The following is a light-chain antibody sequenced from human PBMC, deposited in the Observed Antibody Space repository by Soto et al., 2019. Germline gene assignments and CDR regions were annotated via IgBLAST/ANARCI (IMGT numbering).Light chain of an antibody. V-gene: IGKV3-11*01. CDR2: GAS. J-gene: IGKJ5*01. CDR3: QQRSNWPPPIT. Sequence: EIVLTQSPGTLSLSPGERATLSCRASQSVGSTFLAWYQQKPGQAPRLLIYGASNRATGIPARFSGSGSGTDFTLTISSLEPEDFAVYYCQQRSNWPPPITFGQGTRLEIK. CDR1: QSVGSTF.